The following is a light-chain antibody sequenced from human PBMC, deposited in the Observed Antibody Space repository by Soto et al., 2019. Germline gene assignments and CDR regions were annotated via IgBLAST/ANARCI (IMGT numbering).Light chain of an antibody. CDR1: RSVSSN. Sequence: EIVMTQSPATLSVSPGERATLSCRGSRSVSSNLAWYQQKPGQAPRLLIYGASTRATGIPARFSGSGSGTEFTLTISSLQSEDFAVYYCQQYNNWPLAITFGQGTRLEIK. V-gene: IGKV3-15*01. J-gene: IGKJ5*01. CDR3: QQYNNWPLAIT. CDR2: GAS.